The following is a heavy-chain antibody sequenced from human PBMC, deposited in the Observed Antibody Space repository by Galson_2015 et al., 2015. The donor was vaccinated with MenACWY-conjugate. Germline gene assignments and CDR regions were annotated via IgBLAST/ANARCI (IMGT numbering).Heavy chain of an antibody. D-gene: IGHD1-26*01. Sequence: SLRLSCAASGFTFSSYGMHWVRQAPGKGLEWVAFIRYDGSNKYYADSVKGRFTISSDNSKNTLYLQMNSLRAEDTAVYYCAKDRAAWAEYYFDYWGQGTLVTVSS. V-gene: IGHV3-30*02. CDR2: IRYDGSNK. CDR1: GFTFSSYG. CDR3: AKDRAAWAEYYFDY. J-gene: IGHJ4*02.